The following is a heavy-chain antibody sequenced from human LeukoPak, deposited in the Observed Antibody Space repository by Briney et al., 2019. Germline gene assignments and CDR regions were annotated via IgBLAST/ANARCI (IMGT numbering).Heavy chain of an antibody. Sequence: GGSLRLSCAASGFTFSSNAMSWVRQAPGKGLEWVSGICSDSRAHYADSVEGRFTISRDNSKNMLYLQMNNLRAEDTAVYYCAKDILRWSFDYWGQGTLVTVSS. CDR2: ICSDSRA. J-gene: IGHJ4*02. D-gene: IGHD4-23*01. CDR1: GFTFSSNA. CDR3: AKDILRWSFDY. V-gene: IGHV3-23*01.